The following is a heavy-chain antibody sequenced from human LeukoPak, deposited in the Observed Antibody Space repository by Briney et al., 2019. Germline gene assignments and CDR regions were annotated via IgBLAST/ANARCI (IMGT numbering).Heavy chain of an antibody. CDR2: IYYSGST. D-gene: IGHD6-13*01. CDR1: GGSISSHY. J-gene: IGHJ6*03. CDR3: ARESIAAAGTFDYYYYMDV. V-gene: IGHV4-59*11. Sequence: SETLSLTCTVSGGSISSHYWSWIRQPPGKGLEWIGYIYYSGSTNYNPSLKSRVIISVDTSKNQFSLKLSSVTAADTAVYYCARESIAAAGTFDYYYYMDVWGKGTTVTVSS.